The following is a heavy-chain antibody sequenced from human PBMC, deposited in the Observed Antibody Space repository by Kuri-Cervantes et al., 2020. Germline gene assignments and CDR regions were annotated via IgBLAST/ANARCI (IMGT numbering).Heavy chain of an antibody. CDR1: GGSISSSSYY. CDR3: ARGRDCSSTTCRKNHYYYYYYMDV. V-gene: IGHV4-39*07. D-gene: IGHD2-2*01. Sequence: SETLSLTCTVSGGSISSSSYYWGWIRQPPGKGLEWIGEINHSGSTNYNPSLKSRVTISVDTSKKQFSLKLSSVTAADTAVYYCARGRDCSSTTCRKNHYYYYYYMDVWGKGTTVTVSS. J-gene: IGHJ6*03. CDR2: INHSGST.